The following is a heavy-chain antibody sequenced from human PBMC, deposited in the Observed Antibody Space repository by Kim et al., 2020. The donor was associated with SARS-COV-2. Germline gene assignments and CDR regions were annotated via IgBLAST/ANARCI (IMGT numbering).Heavy chain of an antibody. Sequence: SETLSLTCSVSGGSISSGGYFWSWILQSAGKGLEWIGRIYATGSTNYNPFLKTRVTISVDTSENQFSLNLSSVTAADTAVYYCSRGRWPTFFSSTNYFDYWGQGTLVTVSS. D-gene: IGHD3-3*01. CDR2: IYATGST. CDR1: GGSISSGGYF. CDR3: SRGRWPTFFSSTNYFDY. V-gene: IGHV4-61*02. J-gene: IGHJ4*02.